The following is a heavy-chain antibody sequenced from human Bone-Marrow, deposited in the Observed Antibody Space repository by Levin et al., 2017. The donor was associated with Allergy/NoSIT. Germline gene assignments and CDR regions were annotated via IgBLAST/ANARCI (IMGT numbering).Heavy chain of an antibody. CDR3: ASYLSGHPF. J-gene: IGHJ3*01. Sequence: LSLTCAASGFIFSDHYMDWVRQAPGEGLEWVGRTKNKANGFITEYAASLKGRVTISRDDSKKSLYLHMNSLKTEDTAVYYLASYLSGHPFWGQGTMVTVSS. CDR1: GFIFSDHY. D-gene: IGHD3-10*01. CDR2: TKNKANGFIT. V-gene: IGHV3-72*01.